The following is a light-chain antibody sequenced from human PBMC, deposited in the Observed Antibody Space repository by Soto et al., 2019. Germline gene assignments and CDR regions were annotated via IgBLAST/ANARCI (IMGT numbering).Light chain of an antibody. CDR1: QGISTY. CDR3: QQSYSTTWT. CDR2: AAS. V-gene: IGKV1-39*01. J-gene: IGKJ1*01. Sequence: DVQMTLSPSSLSASVGDRATITCRASQGISTYLNWYHQKPGKAPKLLIYAASSWQSGVPARFSGSGSGTDFTLTISSLQPEDFATYYCQQSYSTTWTFGQGTK.